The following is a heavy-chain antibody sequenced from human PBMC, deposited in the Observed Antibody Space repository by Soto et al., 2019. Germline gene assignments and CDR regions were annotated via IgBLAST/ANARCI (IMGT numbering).Heavy chain of an antibody. J-gene: IGHJ6*02. CDR3: ARGRRVIVYGYYGMDV. CDR2: TYYRSKWYI. V-gene: IGHV6-1*01. Sequence: PSQTLSLTCDISGDSVSSNSAAWNWIRQTPSRGLEWLGRTYYRSKWYINYAVSVKSRITVNPDTSKNQFSLQLNSVTPEDTAVYYCARGRRVIVYGYYGMDVWGQGTTVTVS. CDR1: GDSVSSNSAA. D-gene: IGHD3-16*02.